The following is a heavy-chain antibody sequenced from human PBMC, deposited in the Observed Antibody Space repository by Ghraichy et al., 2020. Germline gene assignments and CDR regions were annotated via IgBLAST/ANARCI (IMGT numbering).Heavy chain of an antibody. J-gene: IGHJ6*02. V-gene: IGHV1-18*04. CDR2: ISAYNGNT. CDR3: ARDLTVLRYFDWFWDVFDKNLYGMDV. D-gene: IGHD3-9*01. Sequence: ASVKVSCKASGYTFTSYGISWVRQAPGQGLEWMGWISAYNGNTNYAQKLQGRVTMTTDTSTSTAYMELRSLRSDDTAVYYCARDLTVLRYFDWFWDVFDKNLYGMDVWGQGTTVTVSS. CDR1: GYTFTSYG.